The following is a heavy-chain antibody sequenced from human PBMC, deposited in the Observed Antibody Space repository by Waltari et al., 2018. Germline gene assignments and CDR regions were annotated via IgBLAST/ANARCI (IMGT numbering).Heavy chain of an antibody. Sequence: EVQLLESGGGLVQPGGSLRLSCAASDFPFSSYAMNWVRQAPGKGLEWVSTISGSGGNTYYADSVKGRFTISRDNSKNTLYLQMNSLRAEDTAVYYCAKDPAGTYYFEYWGQGTLVTVSS. V-gene: IGHV3-23*01. J-gene: IGHJ4*02. CDR2: ISGSGGNT. CDR1: DFPFSSYA. CDR3: AKDPAGTYYFEY. D-gene: IGHD6-19*01.